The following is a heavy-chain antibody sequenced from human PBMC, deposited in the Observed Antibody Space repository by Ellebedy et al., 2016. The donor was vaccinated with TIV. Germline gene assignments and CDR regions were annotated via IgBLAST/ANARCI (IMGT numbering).Heavy chain of an antibody. CDR3: ARDIAIYDMVAIDI. J-gene: IGHJ3*02. CDR2: IIPILGIA. Sequence: AASVKVSCKASGGTFSSYAISWVRQAPGQGLEWMGRIIPILGIANYAQKFQGRVTINADKSTSTAYMELNSLRSEDTAVYYCARDIAIYDMVAIDIWGQGTMVTVSS. CDR1: GGTFSSYA. V-gene: IGHV1-69*04. D-gene: IGHD3-16*01.